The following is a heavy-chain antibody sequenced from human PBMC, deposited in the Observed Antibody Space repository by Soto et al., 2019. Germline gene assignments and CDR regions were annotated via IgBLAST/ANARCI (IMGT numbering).Heavy chain of an antibody. D-gene: IGHD3-3*01. CDR1: GYTFTSYY. Sequence: ASVKVSCKASGYTFTSYYMHWVRQAPGQGLEWMGIINPSGGSTSYAQKFQGRVTMTRDTSTSTVYMELSSPRSEDTAVYYCARDRFSYDFWSGYTDYWGQGTLVTVSS. CDR3: ARDRFSYDFWSGYTDY. V-gene: IGHV1-46*01. CDR2: INPSGGST. J-gene: IGHJ4*02.